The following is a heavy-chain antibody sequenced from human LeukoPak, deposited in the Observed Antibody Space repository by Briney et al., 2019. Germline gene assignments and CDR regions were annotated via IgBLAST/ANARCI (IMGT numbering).Heavy chain of an antibody. V-gene: IGHV4-59*11. CDR2: IYYSGST. CDR1: GGSISSHY. J-gene: IGHJ6*03. Sequence: SETLSLTCTVSGGSISSHYWSWIRQPPGKGLEWIEYIYYSGSTNYNPSLKSRVTISVDTSKNQFSLKLSSVTAADTAVYYCARVYCSSTSCSDYYYYMDVWGKGTTVTVSS. D-gene: IGHD2-2*01. CDR3: ARVYCSSTSCSDYYYYMDV.